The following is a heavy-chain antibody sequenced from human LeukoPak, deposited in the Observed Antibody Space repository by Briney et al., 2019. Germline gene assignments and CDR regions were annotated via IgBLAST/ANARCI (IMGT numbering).Heavy chain of an antibody. Sequence: ASVKASCKASGYTFTGYYMHWVRQAPGQGLEWMGWINPNSGGTNYQGRVTMTRDTSISTAYMELSSLRSEDTAVYYCARRSWYCSSTSCPNWFDPWGQGTLVTVSS. V-gene: IGHV1-2*02. D-gene: IGHD2-2*01. CDR2: INPNSGGT. CDR3: ARRSWYCSSTSCPNWFDP. CDR1: GYTFTGYY. J-gene: IGHJ5*02.